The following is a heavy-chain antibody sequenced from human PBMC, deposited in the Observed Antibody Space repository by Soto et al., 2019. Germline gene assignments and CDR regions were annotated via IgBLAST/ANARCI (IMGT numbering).Heavy chain of an antibody. CDR3: ATQEVGGSYVYTFDP. CDR1: GGSISSSNYY. V-gene: IGHV4-39*01. Sequence: QLQLQESGPGLVKPSETLSLTCTVSGGSISSSNYYWGWIRQPPGKGLEWIGSIYYSGSTYYNPSLKSRVTISVDTSKNQFSLKLSSVTAADTAVYYCATQEVGGSYVYTFDPWGQGTLVTFSS. CDR2: IYYSGST. D-gene: IGHD1-26*01. J-gene: IGHJ5*02.